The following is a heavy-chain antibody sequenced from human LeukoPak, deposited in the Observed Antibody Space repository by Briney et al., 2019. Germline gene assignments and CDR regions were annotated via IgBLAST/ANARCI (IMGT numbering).Heavy chain of an antibody. CDR3: ARDREGYSYGLYYYFDY. D-gene: IGHD5-18*01. CDR1: GFTFSSYW. V-gene: IGHV3-7*03. Sequence: GGSLRLSCAASGFTFSSYWMNWARQAPGKGLEWVASINHNGNVYYYVDSVKGRFTISRDNAKNSLYLQMSNLRAEDTAVYFCARDREGYSYGLYYYFDYWGQGTLVTVSS. J-gene: IGHJ4*02. CDR2: INHNGNVY.